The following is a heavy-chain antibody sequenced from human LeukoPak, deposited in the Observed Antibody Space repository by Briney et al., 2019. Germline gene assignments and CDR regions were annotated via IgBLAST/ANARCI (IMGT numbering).Heavy chain of an antibody. CDR3: ATDVHIVVVPAARFYYYYYYMDV. CDR1: GYTFTDYY. Sequence: ASVKISCKVSGYTFTDYYMHWVQQAPGKGLEWMGLVDPEDGETIYAEKSQGRVTITADTSTDTAYMELSSLRSEDTAVYYCATDVHIVVVPAARFYYYYYYMDVWGKGTTVTVSS. J-gene: IGHJ6*03. CDR2: VDPEDGET. V-gene: IGHV1-69-2*01. D-gene: IGHD2-2*01.